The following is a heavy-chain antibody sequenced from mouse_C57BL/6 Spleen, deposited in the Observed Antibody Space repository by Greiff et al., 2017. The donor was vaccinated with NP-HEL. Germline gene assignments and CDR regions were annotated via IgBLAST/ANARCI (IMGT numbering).Heavy chain of an antibody. CDR1: GYTFTSYW. J-gene: IGHJ3*01. V-gene: IGHV1-7*01. CDR3: ARSAYYDYDGVAY. D-gene: IGHD2-4*01. CDR2: INPSSGYT. Sequence: QVQLKQSGAELAKPGASVKLSCKASGYTFTSYWMHWVKQRPGQGLEWIGYINPSSGYTKYNQKFKDKATLTADKSSSTAYMQLSSLTYEDSAVYYCARSAYYDYDGVAYWGQGTLVTVSA.